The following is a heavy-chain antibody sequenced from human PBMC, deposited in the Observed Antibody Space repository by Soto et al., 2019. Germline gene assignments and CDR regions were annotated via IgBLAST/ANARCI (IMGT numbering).Heavy chain of an antibody. CDR2: ISWDGGSK. J-gene: IGHJ6*02. D-gene: IGHD3-22*01. Sequence: EVQLVESGGVVVQPGGSLRLSCAASGFTFDDYTMHWVRQAPGKGLEWVSLISWDGGSKYYADSVKGRFTISRDNSKNSLYLQMNMLRTEDTALYYCAKDKQGYYDSSGRYGMDVWGQGTTVTVSS. CDR3: AKDKQGYYDSSGRYGMDV. CDR1: GFTFDDYT. V-gene: IGHV3-43*01.